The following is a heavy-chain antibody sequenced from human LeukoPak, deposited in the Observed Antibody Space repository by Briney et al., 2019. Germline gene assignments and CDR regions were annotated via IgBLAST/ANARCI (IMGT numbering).Heavy chain of an antibody. Sequence: PGGSLRLSCAASGFTFSTSWMHWVRQAPGEGLVWVSRIHNDGGDTNYADSVKGRFTISRDNAKNMLYLQMNSLRDEDTAVYYCASTARQSYFDYWGQGILVTVSS. CDR2: IHNDGGDT. J-gene: IGHJ4*02. CDR1: GFTFSTSW. V-gene: IGHV3-74*01. CDR3: ASTARQSYFDY.